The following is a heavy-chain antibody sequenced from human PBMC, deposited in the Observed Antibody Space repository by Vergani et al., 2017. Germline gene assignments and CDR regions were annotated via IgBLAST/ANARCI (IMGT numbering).Heavy chain of an antibody. D-gene: IGHD6-6*01. CDR1: GYSFTSYW. V-gene: IGHV5-51*03. J-gene: IGHJ6*03. Sequence: EVQLVQSGAEVKKPGESLTISCKVSGYSFTSYWIGWVRQMPGKGLEWMGIIYPGESDTRNSPSLQGQVTVTADKSISTAYLQWSSLKASDTAMYYCARSVGSSVYYYYYMDVWGKGTTVTVSS. CDR2: IYPGESDT. CDR3: ARSVGSSVYYYYYMDV.